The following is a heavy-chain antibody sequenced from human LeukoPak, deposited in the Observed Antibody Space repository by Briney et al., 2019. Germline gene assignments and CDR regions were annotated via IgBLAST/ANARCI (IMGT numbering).Heavy chain of an antibody. CDR1: GGSISSYY. CDR3: ARHYFSTLTTLLRGVKKQKSRFDP. Sequence: SETLSLTCTVSGGSISSYYWSWIQQPPGKGLEWIGYIYYSGSTYYNPSLKSRLTISVDTSKNHFSLNLSSVTAADTAVYYCARHYFSTLTTLLRGVKKQKSRFDPWGQGTLVTVSS. J-gene: IGHJ5*02. V-gene: IGHV4-59*08. D-gene: IGHD4-17*01. CDR2: IYYSGST.